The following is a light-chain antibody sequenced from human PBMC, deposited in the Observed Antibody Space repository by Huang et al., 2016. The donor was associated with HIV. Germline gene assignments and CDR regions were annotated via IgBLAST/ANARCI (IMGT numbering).Light chain of an antibody. J-gene: IGKJ2*01. CDR1: HSITTF. CDR3: QQSFTNPYT. CDR2: SAS. Sequence: DIQMTQSPSSLSASVGDRVTISCRASHSITTFFNWYQQKPGKAPKLLIYSASSLQSGVPSRVSGSGSGTDFTLSISSLQPEDFATYYCQQSFTNPYTFGQGTKLEI. V-gene: IGKV1-39*01.